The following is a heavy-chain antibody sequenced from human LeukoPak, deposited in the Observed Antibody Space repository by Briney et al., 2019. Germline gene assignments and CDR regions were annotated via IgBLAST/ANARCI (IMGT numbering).Heavy chain of an antibody. V-gene: IGHV3-53*01. J-gene: IGHJ6*04. CDR2: IYSGGST. CDR1: VFTVSSNS. Sequence: GGSLRLSCAASVFTVSSNSMSWVRQAPGRGLEWVSVIYSGGSTYYADSVKGRFTISRDNSKNTLYLQMNSLRAEDTAVYYCARDYDGLDVWGKGTTVTVSS. D-gene: IGHD3-16*01. CDR3: ARDYDGLDV.